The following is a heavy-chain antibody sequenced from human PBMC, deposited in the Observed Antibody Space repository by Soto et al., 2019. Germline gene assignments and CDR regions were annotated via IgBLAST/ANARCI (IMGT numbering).Heavy chain of an antibody. D-gene: IGHD2-21*01. CDR2: INHSGST. Sequence: SETLSLTCAVYGGSFRGYYLSWIRQPPGKGLEWIGEINHSGSTNYNPSLKSRVTISVDTSKNQFSLRLSSVTAEDTAVYYCAKDSEVVIAITFADYWGQGTLVTVSS. V-gene: IGHV4-34*01. J-gene: IGHJ4*02. CDR1: GGSFRGYY. CDR3: AKDSEVVIAITFADY.